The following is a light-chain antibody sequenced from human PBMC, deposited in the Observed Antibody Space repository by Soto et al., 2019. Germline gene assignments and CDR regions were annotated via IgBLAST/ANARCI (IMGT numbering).Light chain of an antibody. CDR2: GAS. CDR1: QSVSSN. V-gene: IGKV3-15*01. CDR3: QQYNNWPPP. J-gene: IGKJ1*01. Sequence: EIVVTQSPATLSVSPGERATLSCRASQSVSSNLAWYQHKPGQAPRLLIYGASSRATGVPARFSGSGSGTEFTLTITSLQPEDFAVYYCQQYNNWPPPFGQGTKVEIK.